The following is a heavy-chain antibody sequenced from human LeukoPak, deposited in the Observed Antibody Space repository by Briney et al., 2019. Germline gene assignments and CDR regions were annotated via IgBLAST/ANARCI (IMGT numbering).Heavy chain of an antibody. V-gene: IGHV4-30-2*01. CDR3: ARACSSSTYGLAFDM. D-gene: IGHD6-6*01. CDR1: GGSIIRGGYS. Sequence: SEALSLTCAVSGGSIIRGGYSWSCIRQPPGKGLEWLGYIYHSGSPSYNPSLKSRVTISVDRSKNQLSLKLSSLTAAHTAVYDCARACSSSTYGLAFDMGGEGTMVTVP. CDR2: IYHSGSP. J-gene: IGHJ3*02.